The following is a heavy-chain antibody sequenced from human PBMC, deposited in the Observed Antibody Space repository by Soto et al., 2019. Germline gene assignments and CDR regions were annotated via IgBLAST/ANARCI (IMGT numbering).Heavy chain of an antibody. CDR3: ARDPDTNFGYYYGMDV. V-gene: IGHV1-18*01. J-gene: IGHJ6*02. CDR2: ISAYNGNT. CDR1: GYTFTSYG. Sequence: QVQLVQSGAEVKKPGASVKVSCKASGYTFTSYGISWVRQAPGQGLEWMGWISAYNGNTNYAQKLQGRVTMTTDTSTSTADMELRSLRSDDTAVYYCARDPDTNFGYYYGMDVWGQGTTVTVSS. D-gene: IGHD3-10*02.